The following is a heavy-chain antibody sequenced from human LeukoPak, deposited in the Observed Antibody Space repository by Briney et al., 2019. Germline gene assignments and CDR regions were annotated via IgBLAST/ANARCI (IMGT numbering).Heavy chain of an antibody. CDR2: IYHSGST. CDR1: GGSISSGHYY. J-gene: IGHJ4*02. V-gene: IGHV4-39*07. D-gene: IGHD6-19*01. CDR3: ARSVFSGWYAFDY. Sequence: SETLSLTCTVSGGSISSGHYYWGWIRQPPGKGLEWIGSIYHSGSTYYNPSLKSRVTISVDTSKNQFSLKLSSVTAADTAVYYCARSVFSGWYAFDYWGQGTLVTVSS.